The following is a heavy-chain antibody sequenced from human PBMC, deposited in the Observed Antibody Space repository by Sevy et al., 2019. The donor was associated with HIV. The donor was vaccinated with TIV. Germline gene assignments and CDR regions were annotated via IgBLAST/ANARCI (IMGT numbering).Heavy chain of an antibody. D-gene: IGHD4-17*01. Sequence: GGSLRLSCAASGFTVSTNNMSWVRQAPGKGLEGVSVINSGGNTYYADSVKGRFTISRDKSKNTLYLQMNTLTPEDTAMYYCAREYHGDYLYYFDSWGQGTLVTVSS. CDR2: INSGGNT. CDR3: AREYHGDYLYYFDS. J-gene: IGHJ4*02. CDR1: GFTVSTNN. V-gene: IGHV3-53*01.